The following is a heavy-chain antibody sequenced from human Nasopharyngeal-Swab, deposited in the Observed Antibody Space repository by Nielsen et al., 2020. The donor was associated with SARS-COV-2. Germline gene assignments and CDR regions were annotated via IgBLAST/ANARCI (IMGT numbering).Heavy chain of an antibody. D-gene: IGHD3-10*01. V-gene: IGHV1-69*01. Sequence: WVRQAPGQGLEWMGGIIPIFGTANYAQKFQGRVTITADESTSTAYMELSSLRSEDTAVYYCARVLPGSGSYFYFLDAFDIWSQGTMVTVSS. CDR3: ARVLPGSGSYFYFLDAFDI. CDR2: IIPIFGTA. J-gene: IGHJ3*02.